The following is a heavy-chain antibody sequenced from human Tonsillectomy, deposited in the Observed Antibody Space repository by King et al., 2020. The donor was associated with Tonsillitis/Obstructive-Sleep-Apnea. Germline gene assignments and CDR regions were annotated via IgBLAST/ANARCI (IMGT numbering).Heavy chain of an antibody. J-gene: IGHJ4*02. CDR1: GYTFTSYY. D-gene: IGHD5-12*01. CDR2: INPSGGST. V-gene: IGHV1-46*01. CDR3: AGEGSGRFGY. Sequence: QLVQSGAEVKKPGASVKVSCKASGYTFTSYYMHWVRQAPGQGLEWMGIINPSGGSTNYAQKFQGRVTMSRDTSTSTVYMDLRSLRSEDTAVYYCAGEGSGRFGYWGLGTLVTVSS.